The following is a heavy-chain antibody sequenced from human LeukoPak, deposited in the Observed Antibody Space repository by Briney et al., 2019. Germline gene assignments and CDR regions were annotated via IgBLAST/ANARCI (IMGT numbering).Heavy chain of an antibody. J-gene: IGHJ4*02. CDR2: ISTNNGDT. CDR1: GYTFTSNG. CDR3: ARDDDYNPPVH. V-gene: IGHV1-18*01. Sequence: ASVKVSCKASGYTFTSNGISWVRQAPGQGLEWMGWISTNNGDTKYGKKFQGRVIMTTDTSTSTAYMEVRSLRSDDTAVYYCARDDDYNPPVHWGQGTLVTVSS. D-gene: IGHD4/OR15-4a*01.